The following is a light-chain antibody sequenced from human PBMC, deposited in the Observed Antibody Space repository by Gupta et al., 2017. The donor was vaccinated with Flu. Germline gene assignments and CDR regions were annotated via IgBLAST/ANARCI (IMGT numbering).Light chain of an antibody. CDR1: QSLLHSNGYNY. CDR2: LGS. Sequence: DIVMTQSPLSLHVTPGEPASISCRSSQSLLHSNGYNYLGWYLQKPGQSPQLLIYLGSNRASGAPDRFSGSGSGTDFTLKISRVEAEDVGVYYCMQALQTPRYSFGQGTKLEIK. V-gene: IGKV2-28*01. CDR3: MQALQTPRYS. J-gene: IGKJ2*03.